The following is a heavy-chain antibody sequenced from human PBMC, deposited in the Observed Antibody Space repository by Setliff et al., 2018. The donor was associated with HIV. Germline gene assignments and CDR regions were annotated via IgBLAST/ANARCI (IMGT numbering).Heavy chain of an antibody. CDR1: GYTFSRFS. CDR2: INTNSWNP. CDR3: ARDSSEYFDFSSGDFHYMDV. J-gene: IGHJ6*03. V-gene: IGHV7-4-1*02. D-gene: IGHD3-3*01. Sequence: GASVKVSCKASGYTFSRFSINWVRQAPGQGLEWMGWINTNSWNPPYAQGFAGRFVFSLDTLVRTAYLEISDLRADDTGIYYCARDSSEYFDFSSGDFHYMDVWGKGTTVTVSS.